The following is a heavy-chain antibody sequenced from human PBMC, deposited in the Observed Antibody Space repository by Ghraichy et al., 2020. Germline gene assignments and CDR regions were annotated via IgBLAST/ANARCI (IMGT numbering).Heavy chain of an antibody. Sequence: ASVKVSCKVSGYPLTELSMHWVRQSPGKVLEWMGGFDPEDGETIYAQKFQGRVTMTEDTSTDTAYMELSSLRSEDTAVYYCASPRTGTTSYDYWGQGTLVTVSS. V-gene: IGHV1-24*01. J-gene: IGHJ4*02. CDR1: GYPLTELS. CDR3: ASPRTGTTSYDY. CDR2: FDPEDGET. D-gene: IGHD1-1*01.